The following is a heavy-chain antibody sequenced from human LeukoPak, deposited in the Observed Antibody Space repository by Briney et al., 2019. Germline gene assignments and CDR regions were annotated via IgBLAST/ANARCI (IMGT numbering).Heavy chain of an antibody. CDR3: ASSDIVATEMYNFDY. Sequence: GGSLRLSCAASGFTFSSEWMDWVRQAPGRVLVWISHIDGNGRTTNYGDSVRGRFTVSRDNAKNTLYLQMNSLRAEDTAVYYCASSDIVATEMYNFDYWGQGTLVTVSS. D-gene: IGHD5-12*01. CDR1: GFTFSSEW. J-gene: IGHJ4*02. V-gene: IGHV3-74*01. CDR2: IDGNGRTT.